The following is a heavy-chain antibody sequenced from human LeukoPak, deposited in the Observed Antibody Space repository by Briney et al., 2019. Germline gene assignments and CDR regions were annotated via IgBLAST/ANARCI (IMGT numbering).Heavy chain of an antibody. V-gene: IGHV4-30-4*07. CDR2: IYYSGST. CDR1: GGSISSGGYS. D-gene: IGHD4-23*01. CDR3: ARRFPYGGNKINY. J-gene: IGHJ4*02. Sequence: SETLSLTCAVSGGSISSGGYSWSWIRQPPGKGLEWIGYIYYSGSTYYNPSLKSRVTISVDTSKNQFPLKLSSVTAADTAVYYCARRFPYGGNKINYWGQGTLVTVSS.